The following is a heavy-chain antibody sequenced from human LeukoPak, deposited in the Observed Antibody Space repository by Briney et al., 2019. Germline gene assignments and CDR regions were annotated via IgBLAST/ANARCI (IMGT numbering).Heavy chain of an antibody. CDR1: GYTFTSYD. CDR3: ARGPLVRLPSSFDP. CDR2: MNPNSGNT. J-gene: IGHJ5*02. Sequence: ASVKVSCKASGYTFTSYDINWVRQATGQGLEWMGWMNPNSGNTGSAQRFLGRITMTRDTSISTAYMELSSLRFEDTAVYYCARGPLVRLPSSFDPWGQGTLVTVSS. D-gene: IGHD3-16*02. V-gene: IGHV1-8*01.